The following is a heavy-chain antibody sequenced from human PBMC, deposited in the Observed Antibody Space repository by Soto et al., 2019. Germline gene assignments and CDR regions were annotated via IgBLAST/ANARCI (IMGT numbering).Heavy chain of an antibody. D-gene: IGHD5-12*01. J-gene: IGHJ4*02. CDR3: AREGSYSAYNFAHGIQLWSFDF. CDR1: GGSINTFY. Sequence: ASETLSLTCTVSGGSINTFYWSWVRQPAGKGLEWIGRIFSSGSTSFNPSLESRVAMSGDTSKNHFSLNLSSVTAADMAVYYCAREGSYSAYNFAHGIQLWSFDFWGQGALVTVSS. CDR2: IFSSGST. V-gene: IGHV4-4*07.